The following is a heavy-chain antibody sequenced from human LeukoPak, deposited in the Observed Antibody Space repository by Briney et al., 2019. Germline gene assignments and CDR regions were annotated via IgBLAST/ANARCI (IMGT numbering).Heavy chain of an antibody. Sequence: GGSPRLSCAASGFTFSSYSMNWVRQAPGKGLEWVSSISSSSSYIYYADSVKGRFTISRDNAKNSLYLQMNSLRAEDTAVYYCARDGSVCSGGSCYSSYYYMDVWGKGTTVTVSS. V-gene: IGHV3-21*01. J-gene: IGHJ6*03. CDR3: ARDGSVCSGGSCYSSYYYMDV. CDR1: GFTFSSYS. D-gene: IGHD2-15*01. CDR2: ISSSSSYI.